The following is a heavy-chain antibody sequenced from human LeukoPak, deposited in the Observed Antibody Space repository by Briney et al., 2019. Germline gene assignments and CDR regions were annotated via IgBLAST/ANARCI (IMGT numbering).Heavy chain of an antibody. D-gene: IGHD6-13*01. Sequence: KPSETLSLTCTVSGVSISSYYWSWIRQPPGKGLEWIGYIYYSGSTNYNPSLKSRVTISVDTSKNQFSLKLSSVTAADTAVYYCARVSSSWSDAFDIWGQGTMVTVSS. CDR2: IYYSGST. V-gene: IGHV4-59*01. J-gene: IGHJ3*02. CDR1: GVSISSYY. CDR3: ARVSSSWSDAFDI.